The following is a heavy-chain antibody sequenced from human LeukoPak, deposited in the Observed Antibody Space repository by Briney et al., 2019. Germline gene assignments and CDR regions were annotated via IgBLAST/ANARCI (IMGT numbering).Heavy chain of an antibody. CDR1: GFKLNDYE. V-gene: IGHV3-48*03. Sequence: GGSLRLSCAVSGFKLNDYELNWVRQAPGKGLEWVSYISSSGSTIYYADSVKGRFTISRDNAKNSLYLQVNSLRAEDTAVYYCARFPGSYYDSSGYRFNYWGQGTLVTVSS. D-gene: IGHD3-22*01. CDR2: ISSSGSTI. CDR3: ARFPGSYYDSSGYRFNY. J-gene: IGHJ4*02.